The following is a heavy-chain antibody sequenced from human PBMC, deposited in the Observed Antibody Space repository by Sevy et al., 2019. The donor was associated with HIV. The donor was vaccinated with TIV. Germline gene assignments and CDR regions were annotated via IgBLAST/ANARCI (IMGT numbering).Heavy chain of an antibody. CDR3: ARERLAVAGIGYYFDY. CDR2: IWYDGTNK. CDR1: RFTFSSYG. V-gene: IGHV3-33*01. Sequence: GGSLRLSCAASRFTFSSYGMHWVRQAPGKGLEWVAVIWYDGTNKEYADSVKGRFTISRDNSKNTLYLQMSSLRADDTAVSYCARERLAVAGIGYYFDYWGQGTLVTVSS. J-gene: IGHJ4*02. D-gene: IGHD6-19*01.